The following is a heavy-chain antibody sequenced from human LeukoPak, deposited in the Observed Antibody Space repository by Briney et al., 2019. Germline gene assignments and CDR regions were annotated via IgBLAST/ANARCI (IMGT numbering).Heavy chain of an antibody. D-gene: IGHD6-13*01. CDR2: IYPGDSDT. CDR1: GYSFTSYC. Sequence: GESLKISCKGSGYSFTSYCIGWVRQLPGKGLEWMGIIYPGDSDTRYSPSFQGQVTISADKSISTAYLQWSSLKASDTAMYYCAIRLGIAAAGTGRRFDPWGQGTLVTVSS. J-gene: IGHJ5*02. CDR3: AIRLGIAAAGTGRRFDP. V-gene: IGHV5-51*01.